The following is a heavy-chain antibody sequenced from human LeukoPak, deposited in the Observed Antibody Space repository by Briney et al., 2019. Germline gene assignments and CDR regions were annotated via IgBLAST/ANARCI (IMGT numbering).Heavy chain of an antibody. V-gene: IGHV4-39*01. CDR3: ARRMVGIRFDP. CDR1: GGSISSSSYY. CDR2: IYYSGSV. Sequence: SETLSLTCTVSGGSISSSSYYWGWIRQPPGKGLEWIASIYYSGSVHYNPSLKSRVTMSVDTSKNQFSLNLRSVTAADTAVYYCARRMVGIRFDPWGQGTLVTVSS. J-gene: IGHJ5*02. D-gene: IGHD2-15*01.